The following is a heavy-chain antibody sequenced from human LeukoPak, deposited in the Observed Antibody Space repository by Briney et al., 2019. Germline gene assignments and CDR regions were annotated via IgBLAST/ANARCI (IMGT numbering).Heavy chain of an antibody. CDR2: LYSDGIT. J-gene: IGHJ3*02. D-gene: IGHD6-19*01. V-gene: IGHV3-66*01. CDR3: ARDKTEQWLVLEAFDI. CDR1: GFTVSTSY. Sequence: PGGSLRLSCAASGFTVSTSYMSWVRQAPGKGLEWVSILYSDGITYYADSVKGRFTIFGDNSKNTLYLQMNSLRAEDTAVYYCARDKTEQWLVLEAFDIWGQGTVVTVSS.